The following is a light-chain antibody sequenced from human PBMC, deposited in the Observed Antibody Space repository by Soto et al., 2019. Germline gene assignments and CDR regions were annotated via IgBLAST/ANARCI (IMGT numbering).Light chain of an antibody. CDR1: QSIDNY. J-gene: IGKJ5*01. V-gene: IGKV3-20*01. CDR3: QQYGSSPIT. CDR2: DAS. Sequence: EIVLRQSPGTLSLSPGERATLSCRASQSIDNYLAWYQQKPGQAPRLLISDASSRATDIPDRFSGSASGTDFILTITRLEPEDFAVYFCQQYGSSPITFGQGTRLEIK.